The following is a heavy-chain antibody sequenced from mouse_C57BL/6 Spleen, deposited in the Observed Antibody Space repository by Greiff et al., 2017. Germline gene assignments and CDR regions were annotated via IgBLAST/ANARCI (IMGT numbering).Heavy chain of an antibody. J-gene: IGHJ4*01. Sequence: VQLQQSGAELVRPGASVTLSCKASGYTFTDYEMHWVKQTPVHGLEWIGAIDPETGGTAYNQKFKGKAILTADKSSSTAYMELRSLTSEDSAVYYGTTYYYGSSYYYAMDYWGQGTSVTVSS. CDR3: TTYYYGSSYYYAMDY. D-gene: IGHD1-1*01. V-gene: IGHV1-15*01. CDR2: IDPETGGT. CDR1: GYTFTDYE.